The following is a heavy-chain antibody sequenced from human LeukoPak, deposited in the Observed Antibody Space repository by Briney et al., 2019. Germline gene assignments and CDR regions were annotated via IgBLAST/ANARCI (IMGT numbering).Heavy chain of an antibody. D-gene: IGHD3-16*01. V-gene: IGHV3-53*01. CDR1: GFTFSSNY. CDR3: ARGPSFDDTFGDY. CDR2: IYSGGST. Sequence: GGSLRLSCAAPGFTFSSNYMSWVRQAPGKGLEWVSVIYSGGSTYYADSVKGRFTISRDNSKNTLYLQMNSLRAEDTAVYYCARGPSFDDTFGDYWGQGTLVTVSS. J-gene: IGHJ4*02.